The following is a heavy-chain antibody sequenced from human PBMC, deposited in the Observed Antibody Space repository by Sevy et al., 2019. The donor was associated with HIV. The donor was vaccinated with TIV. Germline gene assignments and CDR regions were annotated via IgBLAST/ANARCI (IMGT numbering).Heavy chain of an antibody. V-gene: IGHV3-21*01. CDR1: GFTFSSYS. CDR2: ISSSSSYI. D-gene: IGHD6-13*01. Sequence: GGSLRLSCAASGFTFSSYSMNWVRQAPGKGLEWVSSISSSSSYIYYADSVKGRFTISRDNAKNSLYRQMNSLRAEATAVYYCARDSLSSSWYGVLDPWGQGTLVTVSS. CDR3: ARDSLSSSWYGVLDP. J-gene: IGHJ5*02.